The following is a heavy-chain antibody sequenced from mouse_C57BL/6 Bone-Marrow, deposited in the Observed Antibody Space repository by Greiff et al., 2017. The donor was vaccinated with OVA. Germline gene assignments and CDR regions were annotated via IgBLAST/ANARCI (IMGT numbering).Heavy chain of an antibody. Sequence: EVKLMESEGGLVQPGSSMKLSCTASGFTFSDYYMAWVRQVPEKGLEWVANINYDGSSTYYLDSLKSRFIISRDNAKNILYLQMSSLKSEDTATYYCARVIYYGNYWYFDVWGTGTTVTVSS. CDR3: ARVIYYGNYWYFDV. D-gene: IGHD2-1*01. J-gene: IGHJ1*03. V-gene: IGHV5-16*01. CDR2: INYDGSST. CDR1: GFTFSDYY.